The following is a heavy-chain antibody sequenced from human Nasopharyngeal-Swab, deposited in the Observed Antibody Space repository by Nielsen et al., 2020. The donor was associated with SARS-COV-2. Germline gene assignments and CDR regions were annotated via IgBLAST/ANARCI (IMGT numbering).Heavy chain of an antibody. J-gene: IGHJ6*02. CDR1: GFSFSTNS. Sequence: GESLKISCAASGFSFSTNSMTWVRQAPGKGLEWVSSISSAGSDLNYADSVKGRFTISRDNAKNSLYLQMNSLRAEDTAVYYCARDSRVVVPAALYYYYGMDVWGQGTTVTVSS. V-gene: IGHV3-21*01. CDR3: ARDSRVVVPAALYYYYGMDV. D-gene: IGHD2-2*01. CDR2: ISSAGSDL.